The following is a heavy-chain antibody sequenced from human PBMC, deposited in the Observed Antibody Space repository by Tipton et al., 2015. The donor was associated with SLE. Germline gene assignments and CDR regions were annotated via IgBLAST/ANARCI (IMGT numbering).Heavy chain of an antibody. V-gene: IGHV3-23*03. D-gene: IGHD6-13*01. CDR1: GFTSSGYA. CDR3: ARNAYSSSWYFDY. CDR2: IYGGGHST. Sequence: SLRLSCVASGFTSSGYAVNWVRQAPGKGLEWVSIIYGGGHSTKYADSVKGRFTISRDNSKNRLYLQMNSLRGEDTAAYYCARNAYSSSWYFDYWGRGTLVTVSS. J-gene: IGHJ4*02.